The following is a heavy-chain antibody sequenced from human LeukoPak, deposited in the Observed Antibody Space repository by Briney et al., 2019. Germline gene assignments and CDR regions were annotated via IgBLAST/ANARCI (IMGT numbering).Heavy chain of an antibody. CDR2: INHGGRT. D-gene: IGHD2-2*02. CDR3: ARGLELGYCSGASCYIWFDP. J-gene: IGHJ5*02. V-gene: IGHV4-34*01. CDR1: GGSFSGYY. Sequence: KSSETLSLTCVVSGGSFSGYYWSWIRQPPGKGLEWIGEINHGGRTNYSPSLKSRVTISVDTSKNQFSLNLSSVTAADTPVYYCARGLELGYCSGASCYIWFDPWGQGTLVTVSS.